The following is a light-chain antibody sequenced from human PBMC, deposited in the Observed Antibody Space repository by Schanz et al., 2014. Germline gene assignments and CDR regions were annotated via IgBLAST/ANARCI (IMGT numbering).Light chain of an antibody. V-gene: IGKV1-39*01. J-gene: IGKJ4*01. CDR3: QQSYSAPLT. Sequence: DIQMTQSPSTLSATIGDKVTITCRASQSISGRLNWFQQKSGKAPELLIYGASSLQRGVPSRFSGSGSGTDVALTINNLQPEDFATYYCQQSYSAPLTFGGGTKVEIK. CDR1: QSISGR. CDR2: GAS.